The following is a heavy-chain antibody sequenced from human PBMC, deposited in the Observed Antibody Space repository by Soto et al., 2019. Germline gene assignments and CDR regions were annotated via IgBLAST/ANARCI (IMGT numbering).Heavy chain of an antibody. CDR2: IRGSGGST. J-gene: IGHJ4*02. Sequence: GGSLRLSCAASGFSFSNYPMIWVRQAPGKGLEWVSTIRGSGGSTYYAGSMKGRFTISRDNSKNTLYLQMNSLRAEDTAVYYCAKDNGDFGVVGHIDYWGQGTLVTVSS. D-gene: IGHD3-3*01. V-gene: IGHV3-23*01. CDR3: AKDNGDFGVVGHIDY. CDR1: GFSFSNYP.